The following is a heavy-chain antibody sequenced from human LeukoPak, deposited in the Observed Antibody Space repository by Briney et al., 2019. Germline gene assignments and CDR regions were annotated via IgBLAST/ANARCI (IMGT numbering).Heavy chain of an antibody. D-gene: IGHD2-2*01. Sequence: PGGSLKLSXAASGFTFSGSAMHWVRQASGKGLEWVGRIRSKANSYATAYAASVKGSFTISRDDSKNTAYLQMNSLKTEDTAVYYCTRYHCSSTSCTFDPWGQGTLVTVSS. CDR2: IRSKANSYAT. J-gene: IGHJ5*02. CDR1: GFTFSGSA. V-gene: IGHV3-73*01. CDR3: TRYHCSSTSCTFDP.